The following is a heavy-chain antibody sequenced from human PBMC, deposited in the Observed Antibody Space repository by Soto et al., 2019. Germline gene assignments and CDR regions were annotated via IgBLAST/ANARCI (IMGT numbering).Heavy chain of an antibody. CDR1: GFTFSSFA. J-gene: IGHJ4*02. D-gene: IGHD2-2*01. CDR3: AKGGSCISTSCREH. V-gene: IGHV3-23*01. CDR2: ISGSGGST. Sequence: EEQLLESGGGLVQPGGSLRLSCAGSGFTFSSFAMRWVRQAPGKGLEWVSAISGSGGSTYYADSVKGRFTISRDNSKNMLYRQMNTLRAEDTDVYYCAKGGSCISTSCREHWGQGTLVTVSS.